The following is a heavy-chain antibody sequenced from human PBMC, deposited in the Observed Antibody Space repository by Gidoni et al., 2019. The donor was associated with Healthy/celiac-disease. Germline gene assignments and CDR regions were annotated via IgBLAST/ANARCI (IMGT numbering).Heavy chain of an antibody. CDR2: IIPIFGTA. J-gene: IGHJ6*02. V-gene: IGHV1-69*01. Sequence: QVQLVQSGAEVKKPGSSVKVSCKASGGTFSSYAIRWVRQAPGQGLEWRGGIIPIFGTANYAQKFQGRVTITADESTSTAYMELRSLRSEDTAVYYCARDWGGVVPPSDYYYGMDVWGQGTTVTVSS. CDR3: ARDWGGVVPPSDYYYGMDV. D-gene: IGHD2-2*01. CDR1: GGTFSSYA.